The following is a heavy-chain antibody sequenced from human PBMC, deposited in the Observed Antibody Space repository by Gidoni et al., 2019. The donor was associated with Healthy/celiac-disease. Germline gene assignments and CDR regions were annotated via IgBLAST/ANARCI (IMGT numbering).Heavy chain of an antibody. CDR3: ARTRYSSSWFDYGMDV. Sequence: QVQLQESGPGLVKPSQTLSLTCTVSGGSISSGGYYWSCIRQHPGKGLEWIGYIYYSGSTYYNPSLKSRVTISVDTSKNQFSLKLSSVTAADTAVYYCARTRYSSSWFDYGMDVWGQGTTVTVSS. CDR2: IYYSGST. J-gene: IGHJ6*02. CDR1: GGSISSGGYY. V-gene: IGHV4-31*03. D-gene: IGHD6-13*01.